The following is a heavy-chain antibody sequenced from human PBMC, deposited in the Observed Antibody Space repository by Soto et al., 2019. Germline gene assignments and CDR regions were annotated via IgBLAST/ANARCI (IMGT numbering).Heavy chain of an antibody. CDR2: VYSSGRT. J-gene: IGHJ3*02. D-gene: IGHD2-8*01. CDR3: ATDHNGVNNAFDI. V-gene: IGHV4-31*03. Sequence: QLQLQESGPGLVRPSQTLSLTCSVSGGSITSGGYYWGWIRQLPEKGLDWVAYVYSSGRTYYNPSLQSRLSISLDTSKNQFSLILRSVTAADTAVYYCATDHNGVNNAFDIWGQGAMVTVSS. CDR1: GGSITSGGYY.